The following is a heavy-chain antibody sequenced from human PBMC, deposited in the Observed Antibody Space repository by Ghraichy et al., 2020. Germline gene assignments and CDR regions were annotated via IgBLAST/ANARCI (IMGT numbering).Heavy chain of an antibody. CDR1: GFTFSNAW. CDR3: TTDTKLLWFGDNQFDY. V-gene: IGHV3-15*01. D-gene: IGHD3-10*01. CDR2: IKSKTDGGTT. Sequence: GGSLRLSCAASGFTFSNAWMSWVRQAPGKGLEWVGRIKSKTDGGTTDYAAPVKGRFTISRDDSKNTLYLQMNSLKTEDTAVYYCTTDTKLLWFGDNQFDYWGQGTLVTVSS. J-gene: IGHJ4*02.